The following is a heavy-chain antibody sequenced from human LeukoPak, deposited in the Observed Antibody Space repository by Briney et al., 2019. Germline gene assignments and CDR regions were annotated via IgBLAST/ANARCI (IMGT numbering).Heavy chain of an antibody. CDR2: ISSSSSYI. D-gene: IGHD2-2*01. Sequence: GGSLRLSCAASGFTFSSYSMNWGRQAPGKGLEWVSSISSSSSYIYYADSVKGRFTISRDNAKNSLYLQMNSLRAEDTAVYYCARGYCSSTSCPEAFDIWGQGTMVTVSS. CDR1: GFTFSSYS. J-gene: IGHJ3*02. CDR3: ARGYCSSTSCPEAFDI. V-gene: IGHV3-21*01.